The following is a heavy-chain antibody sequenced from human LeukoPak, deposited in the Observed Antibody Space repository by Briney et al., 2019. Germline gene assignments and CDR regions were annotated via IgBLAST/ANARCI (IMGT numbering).Heavy chain of an antibody. J-gene: IGHJ6*03. CDR3: ARQITMVRGVYYYYMDV. Sequence: PSETLSLTCAVSGGSISSSSYYWGWIRQPPGKGLEWIGSIYYSGSTYYNPSLKSRVTMSVDTSKNQFSLKLSSVTAADTAVYYCARQITMVRGVYYYYMDVWGKGTTVTISS. CDR2: IYYSGST. CDR1: GGSISSSSYY. D-gene: IGHD3-10*01. V-gene: IGHV4-39*07.